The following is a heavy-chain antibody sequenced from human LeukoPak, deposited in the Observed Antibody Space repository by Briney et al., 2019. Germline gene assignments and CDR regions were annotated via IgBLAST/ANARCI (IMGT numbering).Heavy chain of an antibody. Sequence: GGSLRLSCAAFGFTFSSYEMNWVRQAPGKGLEWVSYISSSGSTIYYADSVRGRFTISRDNAKNSLYLQMNSLRAEDTAVYYCARQYYYDSSGYYDAYFQHWGQGTLVTVSS. J-gene: IGHJ1*01. V-gene: IGHV3-48*03. CDR1: GFTFSSYE. CDR2: ISSSGSTI. CDR3: ARQYYYDSSGYYDAYFQH. D-gene: IGHD3-22*01.